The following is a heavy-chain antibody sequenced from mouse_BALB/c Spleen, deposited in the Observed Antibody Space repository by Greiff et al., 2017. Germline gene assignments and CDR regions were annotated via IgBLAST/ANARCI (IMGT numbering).Heavy chain of an antibody. V-gene: IGHV5-17*02. CDR2: ISSGSSTI. Sequence: EVQLVESGGGLVQPGGSRKLSCAASGFTFSSFGMHWVRQAPEKGLEWVAYISSGSSTIYYADTVKGRFTISRDNPKNTLFLQMTSLRSEDTAMYYCARSYYYGSSYAMDYWGQGTSVTVSS. D-gene: IGHD1-1*01. J-gene: IGHJ4*01. CDR1: GFTFSSFG. CDR3: ARSYYYGSSYAMDY.